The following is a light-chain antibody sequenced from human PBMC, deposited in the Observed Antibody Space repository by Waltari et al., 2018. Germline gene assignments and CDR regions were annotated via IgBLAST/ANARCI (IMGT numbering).Light chain of an antibody. CDR2: DVT. V-gene: IGLV2-14*01. CDR1: TCSVVHSPV. CDR3: ISFTTSGTWV. Sequence: QSALTQPSSVSGSPGQSITISCSGITCSVVHSPVFSWFQPHPGKVPKVMISDVTNRPSGVSNRFSGSKSGNTASLTISGLQAEDEADYYCISFTTSGTWVFGGGTKLTVL. J-gene: IGLJ3*02.